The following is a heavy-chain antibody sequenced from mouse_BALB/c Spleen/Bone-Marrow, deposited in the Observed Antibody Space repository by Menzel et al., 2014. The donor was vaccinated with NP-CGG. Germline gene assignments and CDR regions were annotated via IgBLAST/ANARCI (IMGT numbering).Heavy chain of an antibody. CDR3: ARYGRRFYAMDY. CDR2: IDPANGNT. CDR1: GFDIKDTY. J-gene: IGHJ4*01. D-gene: IGHD1-1*01. V-gene: IGHV14-3*02. Sequence: EVHLVESGAELVKPGASVKLSCTASGFDIKDTYMHWVKQRPEQGLEWIGRIDPANGNTKYDPKFQGKATITADTSSNTAYLQLSSLTSEDTAVYYCARYGRRFYAMDYWGQGTSVTVSS.